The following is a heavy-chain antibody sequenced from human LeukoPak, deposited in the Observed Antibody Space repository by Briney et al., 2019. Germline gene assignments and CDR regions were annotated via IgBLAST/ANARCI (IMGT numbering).Heavy chain of an antibody. D-gene: IGHD1-26*01. V-gene: IGHV3-53*01. CDR3: ARDQRVGATRYFQH. Sequence: PGGSLRLSCAASGFTVSSNYMSWVRQAPGKGLEWVSVIYGGGSTYYADSVKGRFTISRDSSKNTLYLQMNSLRAEDTAVYYCARDQRVGATRYFQHWGQGTLVTVSS. CDR2: IYGGGST. J-gene: IGHJ1*01. CDR1: GFTVSSNY.